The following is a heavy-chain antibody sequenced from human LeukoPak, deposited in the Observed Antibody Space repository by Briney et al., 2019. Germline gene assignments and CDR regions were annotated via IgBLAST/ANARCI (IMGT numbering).Heavy chain of an antibody. Sequence: SQTLSLTCAISGDSVSSANTAWNWIRQSPSRGLEWLGRTYYRSKWYTDYAVSVKSRLTINPDTSKNQFSLHLNSLSPEDMAVYYCARGWGFDFWGQGTLVTVSS. CDR3: ARGWGFDF. CDR2: TYYRSKWYT. CDR1: GDSVSSANTA. J-gene: IGHJ4*02. V-gene: IGHV6-1*01. D-gene: IGHD7-27*01.